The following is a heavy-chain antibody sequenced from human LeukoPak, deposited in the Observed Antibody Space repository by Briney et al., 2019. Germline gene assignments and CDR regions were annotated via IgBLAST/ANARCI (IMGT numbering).Heavy chain of an antibody. J-gene: IGHJ4*02. CDR1: GFTFSNYG. D-gene: IGHD3-22*01. Sequence: QPGRSLRLSCAASGFTFSNYGMYWVRQAQGKGLEWVSAISGSGGSTYYADSVKGRFTISRDNSKNTLYLQMNSLRAEDTAVYYCAKPLDSSGYSFDYWGQGTLVTVSS. V-gene: IGHV3-23*01. CDR2: ISGSGGST. CDR3: AKPLDSSGYSFDY.